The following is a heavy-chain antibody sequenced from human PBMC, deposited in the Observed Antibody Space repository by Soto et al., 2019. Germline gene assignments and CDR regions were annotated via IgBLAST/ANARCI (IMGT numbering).Heavy chain of an antibody. Sequence: ASVKVSCKASGYTFTSYGISWVRQAPGQGLEWMGWISAYNGNTNYAQKLQGRVTMTTDTSTSTAYMELRSLRSDDTAVYYCARDKKLAVAGPPPLLYGMDVWGQGTTVTVSS. D-gene: IGHD6-19*01. V-gene: IGHV1-18*04. CDR2: ISAYNGNT. CDR1: GYTFTSYG. CDR3: ARDKKLAVAGPPPLLYGMDV. J-gene: IGHJ6*02.